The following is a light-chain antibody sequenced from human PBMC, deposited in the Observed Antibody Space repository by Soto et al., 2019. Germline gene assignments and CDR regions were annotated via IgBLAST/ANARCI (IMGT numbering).Light chain of an antibody. J-gene: IGKJ1*01. V-gene: IGKV1-5*03. CDR3: QHHGS. CDR1: QSVSGW. Sequence: DIQMTQSPSTLSASVGDRVTITCRASQSVSGWLAWYQQKPGKAPKLLIYKASTLESGVPSRFSGSGSGTEFTPTISTLQPDDLATYYCQHHGSFGQGTKV. CDR2: KAS.